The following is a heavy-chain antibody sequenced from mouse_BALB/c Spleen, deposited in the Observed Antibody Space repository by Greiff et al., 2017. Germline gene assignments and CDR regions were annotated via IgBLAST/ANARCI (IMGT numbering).Heavy chain of an antibody. CDR3: TREDYGNYGGAMDY. CDR2: IYPGNSDT. D-gene: IGHD2-1*01. V-gene: IGHV1-5*01. J-gene: IGHJ4*01. CDR1: GYSFTSYW. Sequence: VQLQQSGTVLARPGASVKMSCKASGYSFTSYWMHWVKQRPGPGLEWIGAIYPGNSDTSYNQKFKGKAKLTAVTSASTAYMELSSLTNEDSAVYYCTREDYGNYGGAMDYWGQGTSVTVSS.